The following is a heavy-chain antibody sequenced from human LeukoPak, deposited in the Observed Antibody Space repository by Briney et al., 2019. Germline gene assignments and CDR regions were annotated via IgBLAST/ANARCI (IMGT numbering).Heavy chain of an antibody. D-gene: IGHD3-22*01. CDR2: IKEDGSTT. Sequence: GGSLRLSCVASGFTFSTHWVSWVRQAPGKGLEWVANIKEDGSTTDYVDSVKGRFTISRDNAKNSVSLQMNSLRAEDTAVYYCAPQTMILVLGGQGTLVTVSS. J-gene: IGHJ4*02. V-gene: IGHV3-7*01. CDR3: APQTMILVL. CDR1: GFTFSTHW.